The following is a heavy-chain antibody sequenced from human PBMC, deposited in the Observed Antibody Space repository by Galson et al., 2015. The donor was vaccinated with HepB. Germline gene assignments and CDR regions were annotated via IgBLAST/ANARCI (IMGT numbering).Heavy chain of an antibody. CDR1: GYTFTGYY. CDR3: ARRDYYGSGSYAFDI. D-gene: IGHD3-10*01. V-gene: IGHV1-2*02. CDR2: INPNSGGT. Sequence: QSGAEVKKPGESLKISCKASGYTFTGYYMHWVRQAPGQGLEWMGWINPNSGGTNYAQKFQGRVTMTRDTSISTAYMELSRLRSDDTAVYYCARRDYYGSGSYAFDIWGQGTMVTVSS. J-gene: IGHJ3*02.